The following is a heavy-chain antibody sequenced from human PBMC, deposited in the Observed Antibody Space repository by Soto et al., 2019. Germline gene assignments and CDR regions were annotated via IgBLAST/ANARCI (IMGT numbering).Heavy chain of an antibody. Sequence: QVQLVQSGAEVKKPGSSVKVSCKASGGTFSSYAISWVRPAPGQGLEWMGGFIPICGTANYAQKFQGRVTITADESTSTAYMELSSLRSADTAVYYCARALHYPDLEWGSYGMDVWGQGTTVTVSS. CDR3: ARALHYPDLEWGSYGMDV. J-gene: IGHJ6*02. V-gene: IGHV1-69*01. D-gene: IGHD3-3*01. CDR1: GGTFSSYA. CDR2: FIPICGTA.